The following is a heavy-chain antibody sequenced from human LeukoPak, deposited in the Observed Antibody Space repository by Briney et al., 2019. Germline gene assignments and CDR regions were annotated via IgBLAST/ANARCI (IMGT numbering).Heavy chain of an antibody. CDR2: ISGSGGST. J-gene: IGHJ4*02. D-gene: IGHD3-3*01. V-gene: IGHV3-23*01. CDR3: AKEASGSGSKPIDC. CDR1: GITFSSYA. Sequence: GGSLRLSCAASGITFSSYALSWVRQAPGKGLEWVSAISGSGGSTYYADAMKGRFTISRDNSKNTLYLQMNSLRAEDTAVYYCAKEASGSGSKPIDCWGQGTLVTVSS.